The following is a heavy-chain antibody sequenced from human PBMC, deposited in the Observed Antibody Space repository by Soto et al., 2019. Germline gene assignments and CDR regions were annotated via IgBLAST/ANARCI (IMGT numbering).Heavy chain of an antibody. J-gene: IGHJ5*02. CDR3: ARGMGDYGDHDWFDP. D-gene: IGHD4-17*01. V-gene: IGHV1-2*04. Sequence: QVQLVQSGAEVKKPGASVKVSCKASGYTFTGYYMHWVRQAPGQGLEWMGWINPNSGGTNYAQKFQGWVNMTRDTSISTAYMELSRLRSDDTAVYYCARGMGDYGDHDWFDPWVQGTLVTVSS. CDR2: INPNSGGT. CDR1: GYTFTGYY.